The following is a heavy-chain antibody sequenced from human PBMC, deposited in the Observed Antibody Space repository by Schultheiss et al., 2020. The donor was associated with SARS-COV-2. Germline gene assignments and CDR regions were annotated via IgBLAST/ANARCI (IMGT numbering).Heavy chain of an antibody. CDR1: GFTFSSYA. CDR3: ARPWGSYLSWFDP. D-gene: IGHD3-16*02. Sequence: SCAASGFTFSSYAMHWVRQAPGKGLEWVAVISYDGSNKYYADSVKGRFTISRDNSKNTLYLQMNSLRAEDTAVYYCARPWGSYLSWFDPWGQGTLVTVSS. V-gene: IGHV3-30-3*01. J-gene: IGHJ5*02. CDR2: ISYDGSNK.